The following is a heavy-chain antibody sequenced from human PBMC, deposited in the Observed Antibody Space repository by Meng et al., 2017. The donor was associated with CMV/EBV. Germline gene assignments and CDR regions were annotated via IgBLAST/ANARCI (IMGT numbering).Heavy chain of an antibody. V-gene: IGHV1-46*01. D-gene: IGHD3-3*01. CDR2: INPSGGST. J-gene: IGHJ6*02. CDR1: VYTFTSYY. CDR3: AGADGYDFWSGKPKYGMDV. Sequence: ASVTVSCKASVYTFTSYYMHWVRRAPGQGLAWMGIINPSGGSTSYAQKFQDRVTMTRDTSTSTDYMELSSLRSEDTAVYYYAGADGYDFWSGKPKYGMDVWGQGTTVTVSS.